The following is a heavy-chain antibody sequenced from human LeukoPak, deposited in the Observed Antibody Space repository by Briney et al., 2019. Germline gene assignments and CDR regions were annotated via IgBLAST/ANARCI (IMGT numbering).Heavy chain of an antibody. CDR3: GGSSLAVIDF. V-gene: IGHV4-59*12. CDR2: VCDTGST. Sequence: SETLSLTCTVSGGSMSGYCWCWIRQPPGTRLEWIGYVCDTGSTNYNPSLKSRVTLSVDTSNNQFSLRLVSLTAADTAVYYCGGSSLAVIDFWGQGTLVTVSS. J-gene: IGHJ4*02. CDR1: GGSMSGYC. D-gene: IGHD2-8*02.